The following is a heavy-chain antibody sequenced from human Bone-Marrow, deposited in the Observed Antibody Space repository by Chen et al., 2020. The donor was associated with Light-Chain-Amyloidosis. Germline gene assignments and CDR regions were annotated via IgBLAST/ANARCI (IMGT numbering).Heavy chain of an antibody. V-gene: IGHV3-9*01. Sequence: EVQLVESGGGLVQPGRSLRLSCAPSGFRLDAYAMHWVRQAPGKGLEWVSGISWNSGTIGYADSVKGRFTISRDNVKNSLYLQMNSLRSEDTALYYCAKDTAGYYYYGMDVWGQGTTVTVSS. CDR1: GFRLDAYA. J-gene: IGHJ6*02. CDR3: AKDTAGYYYYGMDV. CDR2: ISWNSGTI.